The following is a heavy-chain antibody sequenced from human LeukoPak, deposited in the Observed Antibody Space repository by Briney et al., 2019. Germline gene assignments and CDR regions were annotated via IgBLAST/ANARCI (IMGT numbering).Heavy chain of an antibody. V-gene: IGHV4-4*07. J-gene: IGHJ5*02. Sequence: SETLSLTCTVSGGSISSYYWSWIRQPAGKGLEWIGRIYTSGSTNHNPSLKSRVTMSVDTSKNRFSLKLSSVTAADTAVYYCARDEGSGRFDWFDPWGQGTLVTVSS. D-gene: IGHD3-10*01. CDR2: IYTSGST. CDR3: ARDEGSGRFDWFDP. CDR1: GGSISSYY.